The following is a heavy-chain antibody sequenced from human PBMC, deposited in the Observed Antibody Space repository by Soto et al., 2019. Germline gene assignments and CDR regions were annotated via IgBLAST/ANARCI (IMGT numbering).Heavy chain of an antibody. J-gene: IGHJ4*02. CDR3: ARGGYYDSSGYSDFDY. CDR2: INHSGST. V-gene: IGHV4-34*01. D-gene: IGHD3-22*01. CDR1: GGSFSGYY. Sequence: PSETLSLTCAVYGGSFSGYYWSWIRQPPGKGLEWIGEINHSGSTNYNPSLKSRVTIPVDTSKNQFSLKLSSVTAADTAVYYCARGGYYDSSGYSDFDYWGQGTLVTVSS.